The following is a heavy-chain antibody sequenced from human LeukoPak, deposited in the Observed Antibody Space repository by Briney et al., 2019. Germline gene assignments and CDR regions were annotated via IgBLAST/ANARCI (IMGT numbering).Heavy chain of an antibody. CDR2: ISWNSGSI. CDR3: ARVQVAVQSVFDYFDY. D-gene: IGHD2-2*01. V-gene: IGHV3-9*01. Sequence: GGSLRLSCAASGFTFDDYAMHWVRQAPGKGLEWVSGISWNSGSIGYADSVKGRFTISRDNAKDSLYLQMNSLRAEDTAVYFCARVQVAVQSVFDYFDYWAREPWSPSP. CDR1: GFTFDDYA. J-gene: IGHJ4*02.